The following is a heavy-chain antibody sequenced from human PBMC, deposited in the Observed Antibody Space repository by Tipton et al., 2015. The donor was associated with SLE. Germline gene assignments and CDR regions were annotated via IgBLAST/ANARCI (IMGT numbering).Heavy chain of an antibody. CDR3: ARGTYYFDY. CDR2: FHYSGST. J-gene: IGHJ4*02. Sequence: VSGFKFSGYAMSWVRQVPGKGLEWIGYFHYSGSTNYNPSLRSRVTMSVDTSKSQFSLKLNSITAADTAVYYCARGTYYFDYWGQGTLVTVSS. V-gene: IGHV4-59*08. CDR1: GFKFSGYA.